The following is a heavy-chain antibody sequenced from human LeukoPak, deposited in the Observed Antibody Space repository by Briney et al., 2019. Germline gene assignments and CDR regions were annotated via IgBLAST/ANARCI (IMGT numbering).Heavy chain of an antibody. V-gene: IGHV3-48*03. J-gene: IGHJ4*02. D-gene: IGHD1-26*01. CDR3: ARGGMGQLLFFTY. CDR2: ISSTGNTI. Sequence: GGSLRLSCVASGFSFSSYEMNWVRQAPGKGLEWVSYISSTGNTIYYPDSVKGRFTISRDNAKNSLFLQMNSLRPDDTAVYYCARGGMGQLLFFTYWGQGTLVTVSS. CDR1: GFSFSSYE.